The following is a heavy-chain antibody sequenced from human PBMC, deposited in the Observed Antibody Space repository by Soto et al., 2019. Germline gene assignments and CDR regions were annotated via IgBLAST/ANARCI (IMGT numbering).Heavy chain of an antibody. V-gene: IGHV4-30-2*01. D-gene: IGHD6-6*01. CDR3: ARGEYSYGRDYYGMDG. Sequence: QLQLQESGSGLVKPSQTLSITCAVSGGSISSGGYSWSWIRQPPGKGLEWIGYIYPSGSTYYNPSLTSRVTISGDRSKNQFSLKLSSVTAADTAVYYCARGEYSYGRDYYGMDGWGQGTTITVSS. CDR1: GGSISSGGYS. J-gene: IGHJ6*02. CDR2: IYPSGST.